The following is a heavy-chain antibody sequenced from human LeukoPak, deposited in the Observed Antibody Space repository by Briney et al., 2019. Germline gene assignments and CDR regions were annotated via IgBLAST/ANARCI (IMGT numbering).Heavy chain of an antibody. J-gene: IGHJ6*02. CDR2: IYYSGST. CDR3: ARGRFVYYDFWSGYYPSAGYGMDV. V-gene: IGHV4-39*07. Sequence: SETLSLTCTVSGDSISSSGHYWGWVRQPPGKGLEWIGNIYYSGSTYYNPSLKSRVTISVDTSKNQFSLKLSSVTAADTAVYYCARGRFVYYDFWSGYYPSAGYGMDVWGQGTTVTVSS. D-gene: IGHD3-3*01. CDR1: GDSISSSGHY.